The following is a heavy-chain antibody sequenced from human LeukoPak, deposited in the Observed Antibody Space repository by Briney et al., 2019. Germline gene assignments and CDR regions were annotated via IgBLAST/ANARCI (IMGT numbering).Heavy chain of an antibody. CDR1: GGSISSSSYY. Sequence: SETLSLTCTVSGGSISSSSYYWGWIRQPPGKGLEWIGSIYYSGSTYYNPSLKSRVTISVDTSKNQFSLKLSSVTAADTAVYYCARSYVDTAMVPALPFDPWGQGTLVTVSS. V-gene: IGHV4-39*01. CDR2: IYYSGST. D-gene: IGHD5-18*01. J-gene: IGHJ5*02. CDR3: ARSYVDTAMVPALPFDP.